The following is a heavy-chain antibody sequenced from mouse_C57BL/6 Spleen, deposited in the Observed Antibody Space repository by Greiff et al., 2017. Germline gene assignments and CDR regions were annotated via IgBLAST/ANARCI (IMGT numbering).Heavy chain of an antibody. CDR3: ARGYYCRSQGFAY. CDR2: IHPGSGSN. V-gene: IGHV1-76*01. J-gene: IGHJ3*01. Sequence: QVQLQQSGAELVRPGASVKLSCTASGYTFTDCYINWVKQRPGQGLEWIARIHPGSGSNYYNEKFKSKATLTAEKSSSTDFLQLSRLTSDDAAVYFCARGYYCRSQGFAYWGQGTLVTVSA. D-gene: IGHD1-1*01. CDR1: GYTFTDCY.